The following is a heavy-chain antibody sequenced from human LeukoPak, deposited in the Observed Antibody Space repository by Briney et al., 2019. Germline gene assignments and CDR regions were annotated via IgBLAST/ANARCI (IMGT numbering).Heavy chain of an antibody. D-gene: IGHD6-19*01. CDR3: ARVSSSGWSTFDY. V-gene: IGHV4-39*07. J-gene: IGHJ4*02. CDR1: GGSISSSSYY. Sequence: PSETLSLTCIVSGGSISSSSYYWGWIRQPPGKGLEWIGSIYYSGSTYYNPSLKSRVTISVDTSKNQFSLKLSSVTAADTAVYYCARVSSSGWSTFDYWGQGTLVTVSS. CDR2: IYYSGST.